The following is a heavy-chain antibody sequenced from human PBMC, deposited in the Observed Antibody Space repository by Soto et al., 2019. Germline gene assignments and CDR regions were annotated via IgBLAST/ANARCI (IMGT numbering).Heavy chain of an antibody. CDR1: GGSFSGYY. J-gene: IGHJ5*02. D-gene: IGHD3-3*01. CDR3: ARRGVFGVVKGGLDP. V-gene: IGHV4-34*01. Sequence: SETLSLTCAVYGGSFSGYYWSWIRQPPGKGLEWIGEINHSGSTNYNPSLKSRVTISVDTSKNQFSLKMSSVTAADTAVYYCARRGVFGVVKGGLDPWGQGTLVTVSS. CDR2: INHSGST.